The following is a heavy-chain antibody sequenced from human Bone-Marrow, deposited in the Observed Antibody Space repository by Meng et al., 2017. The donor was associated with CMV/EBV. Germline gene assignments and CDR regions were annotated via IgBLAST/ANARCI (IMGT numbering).Heavy chain of an antibody. Sequence: SETLSLTCTVSGYSISSSSYYWGWIRQPPGKGLEWIGSIYYSGSTYYNPSLKSRVTISVDTSKNQFSLKLSSVTAADTAVYYCARDYYYDSSGYGYWGQGTLVTVSS. CDR2: IYYSGST. V-gene: IGHV4-39*07. D-gene: IGHD3-22*01. CDR1: GYSISSSSYY. CDR3: ARDYYYDSSGYGY. J-gene: IGHJ4*02.